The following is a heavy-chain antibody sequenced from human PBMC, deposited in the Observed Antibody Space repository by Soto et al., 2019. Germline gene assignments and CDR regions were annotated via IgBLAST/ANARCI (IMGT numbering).Heavy chain of an antibody. CDR1: GFTFTSSA. D-gene: IGHD2-15*01. CDR3: AAAGRGYCSGGSCYSSSLYGMDV. CDR2: IVVGSGNT. J-gene: IGHJ6*02. Sequence: SVKVSCRASGFTFTSSAVQWVRQARGQRLEWIGWIVVGSGNTNYAQKFQERVTITRDMSTSTAYMELSSLRSEDTAVYYCAAAGRGYCSGGSCYSSSLYGMDVWGQGTTVTVSS. V-gene: IGHV1-58*01.